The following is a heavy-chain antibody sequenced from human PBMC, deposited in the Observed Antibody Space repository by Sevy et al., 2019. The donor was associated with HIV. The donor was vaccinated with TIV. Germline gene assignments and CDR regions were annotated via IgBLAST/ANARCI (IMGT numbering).Heavy chain of an antibody. J-gene: IGHJ3*02. CDR2: IYYSGST. CDR3: ARRLAARYAFDI. V-gene: IGHV4-30-4*01. CDR1: GGSISSDEYS. Sequence: SETLSLTCTVSGGSISSDEYSWSWIRQPPGKGLEWIGNIYYSGSTYYNPSLKSRLTISIDTSKNQFFLKLNSVTAADTAVYYCARRLAARYAFDIWGQGKMVTVSS. D-gene: IGHD6-6*01.